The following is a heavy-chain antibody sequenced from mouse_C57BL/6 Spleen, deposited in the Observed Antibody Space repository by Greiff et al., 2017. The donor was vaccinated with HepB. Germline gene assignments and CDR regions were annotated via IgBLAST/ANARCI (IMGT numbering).Heavy chain of an antibody. CDR2: INPNNGGN. J-gene: IGHJ1*03. CDR3: ARSDYYGSSYGWYFDV. V-gene: IGHV1-26*01. D-gene: IGHD1-1*01. Sequence: EVQLQQSGPELVKPGASVKISCKASGYTFTDYYMNWVKQSHGKSLEWIGDINPNNGGNSYNQKFKGKATLTVDKSSSTAYMELRSLTSEDSAVYYCARSDYYGSSYGWYFDVWGTGTTVTVSS. CDR1: GYTFTDYY.